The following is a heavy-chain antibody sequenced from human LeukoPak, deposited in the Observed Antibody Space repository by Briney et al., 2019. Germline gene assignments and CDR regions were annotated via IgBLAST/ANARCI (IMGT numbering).Heavy chain of an antibody. CDR1: GGSISSSSYY. Sequence: SGTLSLTCTVSGGSISSSSYYWGWIRQPPGKGLDWIGSIYYSGSTYYNPSLKSRVTISVDTSKNQFSLKLSSVTAADTAVYYCARVAGQWLQPQYFQHWGQGTLITVSS. V-gene: IGHV4-39*07. CDR3: ARVAGQWLQPQYFQH. D-gene: IGHD6-19*01. CDR2: IYYSGST. J-gene: IGHJ1*01.